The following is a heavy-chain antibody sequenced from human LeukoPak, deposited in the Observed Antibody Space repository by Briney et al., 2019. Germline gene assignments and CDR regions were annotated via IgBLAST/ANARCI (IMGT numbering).Heavy chain of an antibody. V-gene: IGHV3-53*01. D-gene: IGHD6-13*01. CDR3: ARVSSSSWWALDY. Sequence: PGGSLRLSCAVSGPIVSTNYMSWVRQAPGKGLEWISILYVNENRYYADSVKGRFTISRDNAKNTLYLQMNSLRAEDTAVYYCARVSSSSWWALDYWGQGTLVTVSS. CDR1: GPIVSTNY. J-gene: IGHJ4*02. CDR2: LYVNENR.